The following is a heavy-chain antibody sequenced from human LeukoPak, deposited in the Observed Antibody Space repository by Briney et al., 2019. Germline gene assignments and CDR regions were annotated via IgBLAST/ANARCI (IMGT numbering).Heavy chain of an antibody. Sequence: GGSLRLSCAASGFTFSSYWMSWVRQAPGKGLEWVANIKQDGSEKYYVDSVKGRFTISRDNAKNSLYLRMNSLRAEDTAVYYCARRVVVRKLYYFDYWGQGTLVTVSS. CDR1: GFTFSSYW. J-gene: IGHJ4*02. CDR2: IKQDGSEK. D-gene: IGHD3-22*01. CDR3: ARRVVVRKLYYFDY. V-gene: IGHV3-7*01.